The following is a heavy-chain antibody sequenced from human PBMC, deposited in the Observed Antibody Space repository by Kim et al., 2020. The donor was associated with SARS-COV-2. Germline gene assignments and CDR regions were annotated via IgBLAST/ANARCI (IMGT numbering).Heavy chain of an antibody. Sequence: GGSLRLSCAASGFTFDDYAIHWVRQAPGKGLELVSGISWNSGSIGYADSVKGRFTISRDNAKNSLYLQMNSLRAEDTALYYCAKLPGYDIFDSNPDYWGQGTLVTVSS. J-gene: IGHJ4*02. CDR1: GFTFDDYA. CDR3: AKLPGYDIFDSNPDY. CDR2: ISWNSGSI. D-gene: IGHD3-9*01. V-gene: IGHV3-9*01.